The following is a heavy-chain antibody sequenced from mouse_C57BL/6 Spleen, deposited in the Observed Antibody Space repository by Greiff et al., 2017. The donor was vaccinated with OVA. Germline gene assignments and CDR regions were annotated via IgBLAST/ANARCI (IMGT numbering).Heavy chain of an antibody. CDR3: ARCPYGSSYYAMDY. J-gene: IGHJ4*01. D-gene: IGHD1-1*01. V-gene: IGHV1-22*01. CDR2: INPNNGGT. Sequence: EVKLVESGPELVKPGASVKMSCKASGYTFTDYNMHWVKQSHGKSLEWIGYINPNNGGTSYNQKFKGKATLTVNKSSSTAYMELRSLTSEDSAVYYCARCPYGSSYYAMDYWGQGTSVTVSS. CDR1: GYTFTDYN.